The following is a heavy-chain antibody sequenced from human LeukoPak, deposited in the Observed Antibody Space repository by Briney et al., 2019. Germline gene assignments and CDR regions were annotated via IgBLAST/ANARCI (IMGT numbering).Heavy chain of an antibody. CDR2: IYYSGST. Sequence: NPSETLSLTCTVSGGSISSYYWSWIRQPPGKGLEWIGYIYYSGSTNYNPSLKSRVTISVDTSKNQFSLKLSSVTAADTAVYYCARDRPYYDILTGYYATYYFDYWGQGTLVTVSS. CDR3: ARDRPYYDILTGYYATYYFDY. D-gene: IGHD3-9*01. V-gene: IGHV4-59*01. J-gene: IGHJ4*02. CDR1: GGSISSYY.